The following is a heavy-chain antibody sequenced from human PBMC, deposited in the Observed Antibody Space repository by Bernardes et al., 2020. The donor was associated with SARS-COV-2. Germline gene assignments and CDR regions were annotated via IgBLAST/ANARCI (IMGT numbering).Heavy chain of an antibody. CDR2: INAGNGNT. J-gene: IGHJ5*02. Sequence: ASVKVSCKASGGTFSSYAMHWVRQAPGQRLEWMGWINAGNGNTKYSQKFQGRVTITRDTSASTAYMELSSLRSEDTAVYYCARALGFGELNWFDPWGQGTLVTVSS. CDR3: ARALGFGELNWFDP. D-gene: IGHD3-10*01. CDR1: GGTFSSYA. V-gene: IGHV1-3*01.